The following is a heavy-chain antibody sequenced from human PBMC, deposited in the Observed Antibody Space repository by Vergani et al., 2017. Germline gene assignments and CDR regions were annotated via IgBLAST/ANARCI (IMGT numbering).Heavy chain of an antibody. Sequence: QVQLVQSGAEVKKPGASVKVSCKASGYTFTGYYMHWVRQAPGKGLEWMGRINPNSGGTNYAQKYQDRGTMTRDTSSRTAYMEVSRLRSDDTAVYYGATERGYSYEETAAGECMDVWGKGTTVTVSS. J-gene: IGHJ6*03. V-gene: IGHV1-2*06. CDR1: GYTFTGYY. CDR3: ATERGYSYEETAAGECMDV. D-gene: IGHD5-18*01. CDR2: INPNSGGT.